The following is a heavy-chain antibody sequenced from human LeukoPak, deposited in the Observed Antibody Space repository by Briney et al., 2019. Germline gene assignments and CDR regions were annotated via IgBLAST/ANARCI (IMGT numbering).Heavy chain of an antibody. CDR1: GGSISSSSYY. Sequence: SETLSLTCTVSGGSISSSSYYWGWIRQPPGKGLEWIGSIYYTGSTYYSPSLKSRVTISVDTSKNQFSLRLNSVTAADTAVYYCASGVVEIAARFYRDWAQGTLVTVSS. CDR2: IYYTGST. CDR3: ASGVVEIAARFYRD. J-gene: IGHJ4*02. D-gene: IGHD2-15*01. V-gene: IGHV4-39*07.